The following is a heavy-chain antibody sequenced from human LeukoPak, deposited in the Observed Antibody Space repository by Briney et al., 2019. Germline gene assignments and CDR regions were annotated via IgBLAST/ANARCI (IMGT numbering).Heavy chain of an antibody. Sequence: GASVKVSFKASGCTFSDYYIHWVRQAPGHGLEWVGWINPISGGTNYAQNFQGRVTMTRDTSIRTAYMELSRLRSDDTAVYYCASLGATTLSYYGMDVWGQGTTVTVSS. J-gene: IGHJ6*02. D-gene: IGHD1-26*01. CDR1: GCTFSDYY. CDR3: ASLGATTLSYYGMDV. CDR2: INPISGGT. V-gene: IGHV1-2*02.